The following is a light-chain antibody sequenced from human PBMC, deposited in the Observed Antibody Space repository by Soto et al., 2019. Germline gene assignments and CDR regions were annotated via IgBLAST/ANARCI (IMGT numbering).Light chain of an antibody. J-gene: IGLJ2*01. CDR3: SSYAVTNAV. CDR1: SSDVGGYNY. V-gene: IGLV2-8*01. Sequence: QSALTQPPSASGSPGQSVTISCTGTSSDVGGYNYVSWYQQHPGKAPKLIIYEVSKRPSGVPDRFSGSKSGNTASLTVSGLQAEEEADYYCSSYAVTNAVFGGGTKLTVL. CDR2: EVS.